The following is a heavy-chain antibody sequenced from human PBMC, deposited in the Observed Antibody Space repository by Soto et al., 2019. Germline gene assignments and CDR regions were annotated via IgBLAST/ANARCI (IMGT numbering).Heavy chain of an antibody. V-gene: IGHV3-30-3*01. D-gene: IGHD5-18*01. CDR3: ARDRYTYGLNSNWFDP. J-gene: IGHJ5*02. CDR2: ISYDGSNK. CDR1: GFTFSSYA. Sequence: QVQLVESGGGVVQPGRSLRLSCAASGFTFSSYAMHWVRQAPGKGLEWVAVISYDGSNKYYADSVKGRFTISRDNSKNTLYLQMSSLTAEDTAVYYCARDRYTYGLNSNWFDPWGQGTLVTVSS.